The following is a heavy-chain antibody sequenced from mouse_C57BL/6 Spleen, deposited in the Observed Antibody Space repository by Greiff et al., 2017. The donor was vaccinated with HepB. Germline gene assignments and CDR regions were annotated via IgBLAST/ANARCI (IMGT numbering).Heavy chain of an antibody. CDR1: GFTFSSYG. V-gene: IGHV5-6*01. CDR3: ARHKDYGRSGGYMDY. J-gene: IGHJ4*01. D-gene: IGHD1-1*01. CDR2: ISSGGSYT. Sequence: EVKVVESGGDLVKPGGSLKLSCAASGFTFSSYGMSWVRQTPDKRLEWVATISSGGSYTYYPDSVKGRFTISRDNAKNTLYLQMSSLKSEDTAMYYCARHKDYGRSGGYMDYWGQGTSVTVSS.